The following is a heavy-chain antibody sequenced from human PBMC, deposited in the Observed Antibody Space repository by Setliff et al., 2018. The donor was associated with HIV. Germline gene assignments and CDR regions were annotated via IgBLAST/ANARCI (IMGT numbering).Heavy chain of an antibody. CDR3: VRSGKVGELYGF. CDR1: GYSFSNYW. V-gene: IGHV5-51*01. CDR2: IYPTDSDT. J-gene: IGHJ4*02. Sequence: GESLKTSCKGSGYSFSNYWIGWMRQLPGKGLEWMGIIYPTDSDTRYSPSFQGQVTISADKSISTAYLQWGSLKASDTATYYCVRSGKVGELYGFWGQGTPVTVSS. D-gene: IGHD2-15*01.